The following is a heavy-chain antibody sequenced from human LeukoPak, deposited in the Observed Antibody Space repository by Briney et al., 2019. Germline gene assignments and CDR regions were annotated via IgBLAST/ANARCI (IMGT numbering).Heavy chain of an antibody. D-gene: IGHD2-2*01. CDR1: GGSISSYY. J-gene: IGHJ3*02. Sequence: SETLSLTCTVSGGSISSYYWSWIRQPPGKGLEWIGYIYYSGSTNYNPSLKSRVTISVDTSKNQFSLKLSSVTAADTAVYYCARGPYCSSTSCYEGAFDIWGQGTMVTVSS. CDR3: ARGPYCSSTSCYEGAFDI. V-gene: IGHV4-59*01. CDR2: IYYSGST.